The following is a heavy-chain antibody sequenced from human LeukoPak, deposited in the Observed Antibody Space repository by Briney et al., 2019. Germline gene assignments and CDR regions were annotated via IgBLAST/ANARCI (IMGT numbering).Heavy chain of an antibody. CDR2: IYCSGST. Sequence: SETLSLTCTVSGGSISSGDYYWSWIRQPPGKGLEWIGYIYCSGSTYYNPSLKSRVTISVDTSKNQFSLKLSSVTAADTAVYYCASDYYYDSSGYKDYWGQGTLVTVSS. CDR1: GGSISSGDYY. J-gene: IGHJ4*02. D-gene: IGHD3-22*01. V-gene: IGHV4-30-4*01. CDR3: ASDYYYDSSGYKDY.